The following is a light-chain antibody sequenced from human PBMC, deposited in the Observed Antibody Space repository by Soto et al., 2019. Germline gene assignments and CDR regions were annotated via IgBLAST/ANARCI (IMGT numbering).Light chain of an antibody. V-gene: IGKV3-15*01. CDR3: QQYNDWPRT. CDR1: QSVSIL. Sequence: EIVNTRYPASVYVSPGERATIYCRASQSVSILLAWYQQKPGQAPRLLIYGASTRATGSPDRFSASGSATEFTLTISSLLSEDFAVYYCQQYNDWPRTFGQGTKVDIK. CDR2: GAS. J-gene: IGKJ1*01.